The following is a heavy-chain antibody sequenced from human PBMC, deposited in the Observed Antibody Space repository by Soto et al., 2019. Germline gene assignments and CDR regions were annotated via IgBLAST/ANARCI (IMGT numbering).Heavy chain of an antibody. CDR1: GFTVSSYA. D-gene: IGHD6-13*01. J-gene: IGHJ4*02. CDR3: AIRMYSTRWYYLDY. CDR2: ISAST. V-gene: IGHV3-23*01. Sequence: EMQLLESGGGLVQAGGSLGLSCAASGFTVSSYALNWVRQAPGKGLEWVSGISASTYYADSVKGRFTISRDTSKNTLYRQMNSLRAEDTAIYFGAIRMYSTRWYYLDYWGQGTLVTVSS.